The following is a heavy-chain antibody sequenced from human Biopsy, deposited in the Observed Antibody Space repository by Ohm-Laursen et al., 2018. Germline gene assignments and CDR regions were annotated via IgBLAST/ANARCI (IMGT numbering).Heavy chain of an antibody. CDR1: GYSLTELS. J-gene: IGHJ4*02. D-gene: IGHD1-1*01. V-gene: IGHV1-24*01. CDR2: FAPENGRI. CDR3: AADINVWNVNY. Sequence: GSSVKVSCKVSGYSLTELSMRWVRQAPGQGLEWMGGFAPENGRIVYSQKFQGRVTMTEDTSTSTAYMEVWRLRSDDTAVYYCAADINVWNVNYWGQGTQVIVSS.